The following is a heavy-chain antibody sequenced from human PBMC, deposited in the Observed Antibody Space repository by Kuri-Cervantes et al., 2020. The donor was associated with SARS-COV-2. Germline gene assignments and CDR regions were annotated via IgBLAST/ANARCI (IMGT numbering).Heavy chain of an antibody. CDR1: GGTFSSYA. D-gene: IGHD4-11*01. V-gene: IGHV1-69*05. J-gene: IGHJ5*02. CDR2: IIPIFGTA. Sequence: SVKVSCKASGGTFSSYAISWVRQAPGQGLEWMGGIIPIFGTANYAQKFQGRVTITTDESTSTAYMELSSLRSEDTAVYYCATASPMTTVTNNWFDPWGQGTLVTVSS. CDR3: ATASPMTTVTNNWFDP.